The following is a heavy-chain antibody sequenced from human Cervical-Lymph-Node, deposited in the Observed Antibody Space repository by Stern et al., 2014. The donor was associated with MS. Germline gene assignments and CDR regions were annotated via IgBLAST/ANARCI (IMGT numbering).Heavy chain of an antibody. V-gene: IGHV4-31*03. CDR3: ASLNIMILPYYGMDV. CDR1: GGSISSGRYY. J-gene: IGHJ6*02. D-gene: IGHD2-15*01. Sequence: QVQLQESGPGLVKPSQTLSLTCTVSGGSISSGRYYWSWIRQHPGKGLEWIGYIYYSGSTYYNPSLKSRVTISVDTSKNQFSLKLSSVTAADTAVYYCASLNIMILPYYGMDVWGQGTTVTVSS. CDR2: IYYSGST.